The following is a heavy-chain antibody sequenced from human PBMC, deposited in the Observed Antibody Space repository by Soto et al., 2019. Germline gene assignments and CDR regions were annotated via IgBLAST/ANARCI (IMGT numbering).Heavy chain of an antibody. Sequence: ASVKVSCKASGYTFTNFGISWVRQAPGQRLEWMGWINTGNGNTKYSQKFQGRVTITRDTSASTAYMELSSLRSEDTAIYYCARSAYYYDKRGSGLGAFDIWGQGTMVTVSS. CDR2: INTGNGNT. D-gene: IGHD3-22*01. CDR3: ARSAYYYDKRGSGLGAFDI. J-gene: IGHJ3*02. CDR1: GYTFTNFG. V-gene: IGHV1-3*04.